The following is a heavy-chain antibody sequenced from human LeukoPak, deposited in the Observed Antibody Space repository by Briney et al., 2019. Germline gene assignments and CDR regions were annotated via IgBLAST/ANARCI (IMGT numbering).Heavy chain of an antibody. CDR3: AKGRLLRFLEWLRDDAFDI. CDR2: IRYDGSNK. V-gene: IGHV3-30*02. Sequence: GGSLRLSCAASGFTFSSYGMHWVRQAPGKGLEWVAFIRYDGSNKYYADSVKGRFTISRDNSKNTLYLQMNSLRAEDTAVYYCAKGRLLRFLEWLRDDAFDIWGQGTMVTVSS. D-gene: IGHD3-3*01. J-gene: IGHJ3*02. CDR1: GFTFSSYG.